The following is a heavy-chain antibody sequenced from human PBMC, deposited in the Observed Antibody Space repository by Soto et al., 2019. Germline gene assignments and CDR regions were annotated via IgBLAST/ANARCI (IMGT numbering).Heavy chain of an antibody. CDR3: EQPFSLYSSSYLDF. Sequence: PGGSLRLSCAASGFSFNDFYMSWIRQAPGKGLEWISYISSSGDTKLYAESVRGRFTISRDNARNSLHLEMNSLRAEDTAVDYCEQPFSLYSSSYLDFWAQGKLVTVSS. V-gene: IGHV3-11*01. CDR1: GFSFNDFY. CDR2: ISSSGDTK. J-gene: IGHJ4*02. D-gene: IGHD6-13*01.